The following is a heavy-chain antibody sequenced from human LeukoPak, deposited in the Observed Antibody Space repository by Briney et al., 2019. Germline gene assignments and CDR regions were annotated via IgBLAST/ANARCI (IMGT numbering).Heavy chain of an antibody. D-gene: IGHD2-15*01. V-gene: IGHV3-23*01. Sequence: GGSLRLSCAASGFSFSTYAMTWVRQAPGKGLEWVSGITNGGGNTFYIDSVRGRFTISRDNSKNTLYLQMDGLGAEDTAVYYCAKVGGWIAATRCLDFWGRGTLVTVSS. CDR2: ITNGGGNT. J-gene: IGHJ4*02. CDR1: GFSFSTYA. CDR3: AKVGGWIAATRCLDF.